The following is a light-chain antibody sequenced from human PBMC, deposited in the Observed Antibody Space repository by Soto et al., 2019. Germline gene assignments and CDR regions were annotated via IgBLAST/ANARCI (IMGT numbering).Light chain of an antibody. Sequence: QLVLTQPPSASGSPGQSVTISCTGTSSDVGGYKYVSWYQQHPGKAPKLMIYEVSERPSGVPDRFSGSKSGNTASLTVSGLQAEDEADYYCSSYAGSNNFVIFGGGTKVTVL. CDR3: SSYAGSNNFVI. J-gene: IGLJ2*01. CDR2: EVS. CDR1: SSDVGGYKY. V-gene: IGLV2-8*01.